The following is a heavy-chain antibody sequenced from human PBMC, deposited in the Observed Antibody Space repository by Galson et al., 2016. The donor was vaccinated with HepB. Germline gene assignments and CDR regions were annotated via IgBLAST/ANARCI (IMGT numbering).Heavy chain of an antibody. CDR3: ARDQIRNEKYTYGCLRY. CDR1: GLSIGDYG. J-gene: IGHJ4*02. CDR2: ISYDGINK. Sequence: SLRLSCAASGLSIGDYGMIWVRQAPGKGLECMAVISYDGINKYYADSVKGRFTISRDNSKNTLYLQMNSLRADDTAVYYCARDQIRNEKYTYGCLRYWGQGTLVTVSS. D-gene: IGHD5-18*01. V-gene: IGHV3-30*03.